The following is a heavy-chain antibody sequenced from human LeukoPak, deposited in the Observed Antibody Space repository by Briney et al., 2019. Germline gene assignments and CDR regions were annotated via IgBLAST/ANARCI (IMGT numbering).Heavy chain of an antibody. V-gene: IGHV3-48*02. CDR1: GFNFSDYS. Sequence: GGSLRLSCAASGFNFSDYSMNWVRQSPGKGLEWVSCITISSTTIYYADSVKGRFTISRDNARNSLHLEMNSLRDEDTAIYYCARDQGLVNDAFDVWGQGTLVTVSS. D-gene: IGHD3-16*01. J-gene: IGHJ3*01. CDR2: ITISSTTI. CDR3: ARDQGLVNDAFDV.